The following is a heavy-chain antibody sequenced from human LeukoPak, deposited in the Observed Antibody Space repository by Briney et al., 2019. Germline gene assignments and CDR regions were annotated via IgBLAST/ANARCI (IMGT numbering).Heavy chain of an antibody. Sequence: GGSLRLSCAASGFTFDDYAMHWVRQAPGKGLEWGSGISWNSGSIVYAGSVKGRFTISRDNAKNSLYLQMTSLRAEDKALYYCAKDENYYDSSGLLGSWGQGTLVTVSS. CDR2: ISWNSGSI. D-gene: IGHD3-22*01. J-gene: IGHJ4*02. CDR3: AKDENYYDSSGLLGS. V-gene: IGHV3-9*01. CDR1: GFTFDDYA.